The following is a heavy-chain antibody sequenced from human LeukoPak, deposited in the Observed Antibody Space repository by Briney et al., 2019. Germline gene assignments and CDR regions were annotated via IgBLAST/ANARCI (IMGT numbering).Heavy chain of an antibody. J-gene: IGHJ4*02. V-gene: IGHV4-59*08. CDR3: ARARGQSGNHFDY. CDR2: IYYSGST. D-gene: IGHD3-10*01. Sequence: SETLSLTCTVSGGSISSYYWSWVRQPPGKGLEWNGYIYYSGSTNYNPSLKSRVTISVDTSKTQFSLKLSSVTAADTAVYYCARARGQSGNHFDYWGQGTLATVSS. CDR1: GGSISSYY.